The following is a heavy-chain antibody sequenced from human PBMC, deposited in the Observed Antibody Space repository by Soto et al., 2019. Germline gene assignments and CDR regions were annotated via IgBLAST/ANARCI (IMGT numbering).Heavy chain of an antibody. D-gene: IGHD2-2*01. J-gene: IGHJ6*03. Sequence: PSETLSLTCTVYGGSFSGYYWTWIRQPPGKGLEWIGEINHNGNIDYNPSLKSRVAISVDTSKNQFSLELSSVTAADTAVYYCAWAVVLPRTYYYYMDVWGKGTAVNVSS. CDR2: INHNGNI. CDR3: AWAVVLPRTYYYYMDV. V-gene: IGHV4-34*01. CDR1: GGSFSGYY.